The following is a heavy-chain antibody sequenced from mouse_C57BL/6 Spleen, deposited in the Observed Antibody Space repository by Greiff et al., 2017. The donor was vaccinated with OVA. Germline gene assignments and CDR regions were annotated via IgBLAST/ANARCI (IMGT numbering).Heavy chain of an antibody. Sequence: EVKLVESGGGSVKPGGSLKLSCAASGFTFSSYAMSWVRQTPEKRLEWVATISDGGSYTYYPDNVKGRFTISRDNAKNNLYLQMSHLKSEDTAMYYCARDEDYDEGFAYWGQGTLVTVSA. CDR1: GFTFSSYA. CDR2: ISDGGSYT. V-gene: IGHV5-4*01. J-gene: IGHJ3*01. CDR3: ARDEDYDEGFAY. D-gene: IGHD2-4*01.